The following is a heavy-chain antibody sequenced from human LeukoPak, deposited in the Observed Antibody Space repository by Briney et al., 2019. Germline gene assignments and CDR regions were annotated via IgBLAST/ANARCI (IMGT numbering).Heavy chain of an antibody. CDR1: GFTFSSYA. V-gene: IGHV3-30-3*01. CDR3: AKVRYQQLVSYYYYGMDV. D-gene: IGHD6-13*01. Sequence: AGGSLRLSCAASGFTFSSYAMHWVRQAPGKGLEWVAVISYDGSNKYYADSVKGRFTISRDNSKNTLYLQMNSLRAEDTAVYYCAKVRYQQLVSYYYYGMDVWGQGTTVTVSS. CDR2: ISYDGSNK. J-gene: IGHJ6*02.